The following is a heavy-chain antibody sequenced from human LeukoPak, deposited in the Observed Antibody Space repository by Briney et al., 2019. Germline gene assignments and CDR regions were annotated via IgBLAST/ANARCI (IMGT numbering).Heavy chain of an antibody. J-gene: IGHJ4*02. CDR1: GGSISSYY. CDR2: IYYSGST. Sequence: SETLSLTCTVSGGSISSYYWSWIRQPPGKGLEWIGYIYYSGSTNYNPSLKSRVTISVDTSKNQFSLKLSSVTAADTAVYYCAGQNYGGYFDCWGQGTLVTVSS. D-gene: IGHD4-23*01. CDR3: AGQNYGGYFDC. V-gene: IGHV4-59*01.